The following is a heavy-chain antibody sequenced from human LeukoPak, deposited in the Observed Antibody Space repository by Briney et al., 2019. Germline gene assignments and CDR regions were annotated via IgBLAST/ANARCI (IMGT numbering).Heavy chain of an antibody. J-gene: IGHJ4*02. CDR3: ARDHGGYYYLSGGYYFDY. CDR1: GYTFTSYG. V-gene: IGHV1-18*01. CDR2: ISAYNGNT. Sequence: GASVKVSCKASGYTFTSYGISWVRQAPGQGLEWMGWISAYNGNTNYAQKLQGRVTMTTDTSTSTAYMELRSLRSDDTAVYYCARDHGGYYYLSGGYYFDYWGQGTLVTVSS. D-gene: IGHD3-22*01.